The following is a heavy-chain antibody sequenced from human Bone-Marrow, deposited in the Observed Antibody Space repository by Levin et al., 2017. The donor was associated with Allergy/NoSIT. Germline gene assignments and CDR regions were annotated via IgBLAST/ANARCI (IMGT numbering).Heavy chain of an antibody. CDR3: ARAGYNDYRVPYYAMDL. V-gene: IGHV3-33*01. J-gene: IGHJ6*02. Sequence: HTGGSLRLSCAASGFTFRIYGMHWVRQAPGKGLTWVAFIWNDGSNKYYADSVEGRFTISRDNSKNTLSLQMNSLGAEDAGVYYCARAGYNDYRVPYYAMDLWGQGTTVTVSS. D-gene: IGHD1-1*01. CDR2: IWNDGSNK. CDR1: GFTFRIYG.